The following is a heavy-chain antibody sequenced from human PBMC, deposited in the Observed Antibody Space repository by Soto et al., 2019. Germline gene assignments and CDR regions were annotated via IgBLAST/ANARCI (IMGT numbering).Heavy chain of an antibody. CDR1: GFTFDDYT. CDR3: AKDSAGGYYQSSLGY. J-gene: IGHJ4*02. D-gene: IGHD3-22*01. CDR2: ISWDGGST. V-gene: IGHV3-43*01. Sequence: GGSLRLSCAASGFTFDDYTMHWVRQAPGKGLEWVSLISWDGGSTYYADSVKGRFTISRDNSKNSLYLQMNSLRTEDTALYYLAKDSAGGYYQSSLGYWGQGTLVTVSS.